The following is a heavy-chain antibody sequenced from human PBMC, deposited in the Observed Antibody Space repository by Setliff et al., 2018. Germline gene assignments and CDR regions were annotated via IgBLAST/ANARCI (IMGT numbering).Heavy chain of an antibody. D-gene: IGHD2-15*01. J-gene: IGHJ4*02. CDR3: ARVGTAGGYYFDF. CDR2: IFPADSDT. Sequence: PGESLKISCKGSGYRFSSYWIGWVRQMPGKGLEWIGIIFPADSDTRYGPSFQGQVTISADKSISTAYVQWRSLKASDTAMYYCARVGTAGGYYFDFWGQGAQVTVSS. CDR1: GYRFSSYW. V-gene: IGHV5-51*01.